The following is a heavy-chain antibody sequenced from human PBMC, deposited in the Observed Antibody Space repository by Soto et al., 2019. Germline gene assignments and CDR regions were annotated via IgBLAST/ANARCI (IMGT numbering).Heavy chain of an antibody. V-gene: IGHV1-18*01. J-gene: IGHJ5*02. CDR3: ARVQSSGWYDQNWFAP. CDR2: IGAYNGNT. D-gene: IGHD6-19*01. Sequence: ASVKVSCKASGYTFTIYGISWVRQAPGQGLEWMGWIGAYNGNTNYAQKLQGRVTMTTDTSTSTAYMELRSLRSDDTAVYYCARVQSSGWYDQNWFAPWGQGTLVTVSS. CDR1: GYTFTIYG.